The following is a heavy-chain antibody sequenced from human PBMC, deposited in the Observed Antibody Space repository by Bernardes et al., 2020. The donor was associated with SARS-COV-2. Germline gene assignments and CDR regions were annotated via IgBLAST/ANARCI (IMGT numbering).Heavy chain of an antibody. Sequence: GWSLILSCAASGFTFSSSAMSWVRQAPGPGLEWVSTISGSGDATYYADSVKGRFTISRDNSKNTLYLQMNSLRAEDTAVYYCAKDYSVIGQAVYYYGLDVWGQGTTVTVSS. J-gene: IGHJ6*02. CDR3: AKDYSVIGQAVYYYGLDV. CDR1: GFTFSSSA. CDR2: ISGSGDAT. V-gene: IGHV3-23*01. D-gene: IGHD4-4*01.